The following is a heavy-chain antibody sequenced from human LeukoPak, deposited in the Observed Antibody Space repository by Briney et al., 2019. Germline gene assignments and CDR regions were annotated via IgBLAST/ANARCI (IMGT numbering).Heavy chain of an antibody. V-gene: IGHV3-53*01. CDR1: GFTVSSIY. J-gene: IGHJ4*02. CDR2: IFNGGTT. D-gene: IGHD4-17*01. CDR3: AREDYDLDY. Sequence: GGSLRLSCATSGFTVSSIYMTWVRQGPGKGLEWLSVIFNGGTTYYADSVKGRFTISRDNSKNTLYLQMNRLRVEDTAVYYCAREDYDLDYWGRGTLVTVSS.